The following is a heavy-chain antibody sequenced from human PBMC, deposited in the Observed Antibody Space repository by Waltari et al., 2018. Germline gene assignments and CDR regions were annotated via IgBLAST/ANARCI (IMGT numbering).Heavy chain of an antibody. CDR2: IDYSENT. CDR1: GGSLTGYW. D-gene: IGHD1-26*01. J-gene: IGHJ4*02. V-gene: IGHV4-34*02. Sequence: QVQLQQWGAGLLKPSETLYLTCAVSGGSLTGYWWNWIRQSPGKGLEWIGLIDYSENTNSKPSFTSRVTSSLDKSRNQFSLSLTSVTATDTAVYYCARSGRRVGGLKRSATANTTPEYWGQGALVTVSS. CDR3: ARSGRRVGGLKRSATANTTPEY.